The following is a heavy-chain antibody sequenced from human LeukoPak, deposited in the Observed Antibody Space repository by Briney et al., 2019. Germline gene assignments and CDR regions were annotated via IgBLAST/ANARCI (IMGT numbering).Heavy chain of an antibody. J-gene: IGHJ4*02. CDR1: GYIFTSYW. CDR3: ARGGYYDSSGYFSFDY. D-gene: IGHD3-22*01. Sequence: GESLKISCQVSGYIFTSYWIGWVRQMPGKGLEWMGIIYPGDSDTRYSPSFQGQVTISADKSISTAYLQWSSLKASDTAMYYCARGGYYDSSGYFSFDYWGQGTLVTVSS. CDR2: IYPGDSDT. V-gene: IGHV5-51*01.